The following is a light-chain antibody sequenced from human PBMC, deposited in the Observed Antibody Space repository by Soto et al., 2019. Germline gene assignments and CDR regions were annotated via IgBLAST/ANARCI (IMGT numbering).Light chain of an antibody. CDR1: QSISSW. J-gene: IGKJ2*01. Sequence: DIQMTQSPSTLSASVGDRVTITCRASQSISSWLAWYQQKPGKAPKVLIYKASSLESGVPSRFSGSGSGTEFTLSLSSLQPDDFATYYCQQYNSYDTFGQGTKLEIK. CDR3: QQYNSYDT. V-gene: IGKV1-5*03. CDR2: KAS.